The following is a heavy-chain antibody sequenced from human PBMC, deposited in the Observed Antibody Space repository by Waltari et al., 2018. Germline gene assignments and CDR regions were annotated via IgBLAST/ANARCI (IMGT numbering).Heavy chain of an antibody. CDR2: IIPIFGTA. CDR3: ASGSTGIAVAVRFFDY. D-gene: IGHD6-19*01. V-gene: IGHV1-69*13. CDR1: GGTFSSYA. J-gene: IGHJ4*02. Sequence: QVQLVQSGAEVKKPGSSVKVSCKASGGTFSSYAISWVRQAPGQGLEWMGGIIPIFGTANYAQKFQGRVTITADESTSTAYMELSSLRSEDTAVYYCASGSTGIAVAVRFFDYWAREPWSPSPQ.